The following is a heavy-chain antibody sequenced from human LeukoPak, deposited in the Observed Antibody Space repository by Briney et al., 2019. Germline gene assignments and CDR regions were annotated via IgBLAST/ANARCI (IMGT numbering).Heavy chain of an antibody. D-gene: IGHD2-2*01. Sequence: GASVKVSCKASGYTFTDYYIHWVRQAPGQGLEWMGWIVPHSGGTNYAQNYQGRITMTRDTSISTAYMELSSLRSDDTAVYYCARNAICDSNNCYVWFDPWGQGTLVTVSS. CDR2: IVPHSGGT. CDR1: GYTFTDYY. V-gene: IGHV1-2*02. CDR3: ARNAICDSNNCYVWFDP. J-gene: IGHJ5*02.